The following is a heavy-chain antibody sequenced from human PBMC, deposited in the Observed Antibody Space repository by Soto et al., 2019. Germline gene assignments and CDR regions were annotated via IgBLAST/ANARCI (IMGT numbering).Heavy chain of an antibody. J-gene: IGHJ2*01. CDR3: ANRVYGDYAFFDL. V-gene: IGHV3-23*01. D-gene: IGHD4-17*01. CDR1: GFTFSSYA. Sequence: EVQLLESGGGLVQPGGSLRLSCAASGFTFSSYAMSWVRQAPGKGLEWVSAISGSGGSTYYADSVKGRFTISRDNSKNTLYLQMNSLRAEDTAVYYCANRVYGDYAFFDLWGRGTLVTVSS. CDR2: ISGSGGST.